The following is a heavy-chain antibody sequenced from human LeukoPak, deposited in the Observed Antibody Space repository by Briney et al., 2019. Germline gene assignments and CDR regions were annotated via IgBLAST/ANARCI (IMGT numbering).Heavy chain of an antibody. V-gene: IGHV3-30*03. Sequence: GGSLRLSCAASGFTFSSYGMHWVRQAPGKGLEWVAVISYDGSNKYYADSVKGRFTISRDNSKNTLYLQMNSLRAEDTAVYYCARDKTTVVSPRRYWGQGTLVTVSS. CDR1: GFTFSSYG. CDR3: ARDKTTVVSPRRY. J-gene: IGHJ4*02. D-gene: IGHD4-23*01. CDR2: ISYDGSNK.